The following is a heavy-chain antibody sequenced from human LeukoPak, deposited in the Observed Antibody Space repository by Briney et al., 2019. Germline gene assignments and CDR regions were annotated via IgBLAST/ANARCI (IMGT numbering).Heavy chain of an antibody. CDR1: GGSISSYY. CDR3: AAYGDYELKY. J-gene: IGHJ4*02. D-gene: IGHD4-17*01. Sequence: SSETLSLTCTVSGGSISSYYWSWIRQPPGKGLEWIGYIYYSGSTNYNPSLKSRVTLSVDTSKNQFSLRLSSVTAADTAVYYCAAYGDYELKYWGQGTLVTVSS. CDR2: IYYSGST. V-gene: IGHV4-59*01.